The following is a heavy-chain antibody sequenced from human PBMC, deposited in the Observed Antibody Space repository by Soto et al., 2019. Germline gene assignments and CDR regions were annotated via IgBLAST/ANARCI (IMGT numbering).Heavy chain of an antibody. V-gene: IGHV4-34*01. J-gene: IGHJ4*02. CDR3: ARTLRGRGVKYFDD. D-gene: IGHD3-10*01. CDR2: INHSGST. CDR1: GGSFSGYY. Sequence: SETLSLTCAVYGGSFSGYYWSWIRQPPGKGLEWIGEINHSGSTNYNPSLKSRVTISVDTSKNHFSLQLNSVSPEDAAVYYCARTLRGRGVKYFDDWGQGTLVTVSS.